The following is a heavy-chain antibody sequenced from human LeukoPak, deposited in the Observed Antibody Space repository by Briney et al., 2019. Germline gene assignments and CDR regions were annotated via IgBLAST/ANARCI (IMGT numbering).Heavy chain of an antibody. CDR2: IKQDGSEK. CDR3: ASSGSSR. Sequence: PGGSLRLSCAASGFTFSSYWMSWVRQAPGKGLEWVANIKQDGSEKYYVDSVKGRFNISSDNAKHSVYLQMNSLRAEDTAVYYCASSGSSRWGQGTLVTVSS. J-gene: IGHJ4*02. D-gene: IGHD3-10*01. CDR1: GFTFSSYW. V-gene: IGHV3-7*01.